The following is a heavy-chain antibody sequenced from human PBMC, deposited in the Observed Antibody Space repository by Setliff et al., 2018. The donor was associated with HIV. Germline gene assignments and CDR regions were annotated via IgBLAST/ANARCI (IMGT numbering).Heavy chain of an antibody. J-gene: IGHJ4*02. D-gene: IGHD3-22*01. V-gene: IGHV3-7*01. CDR2: ISPDGSAT. CDR1: GFTFSSAW. CDR3: ARVDYHDYNGYIDF. Sequence: PGGSLRLSCAASGFTFSSAWMGWVRQAPAKGLEWVANISPDGSATYCVDSVKGRFTISRDNAKNSLYLQLNSLRAEDTAVYYCARVDYHDYNGYIDFWGQGTLVTVSS.